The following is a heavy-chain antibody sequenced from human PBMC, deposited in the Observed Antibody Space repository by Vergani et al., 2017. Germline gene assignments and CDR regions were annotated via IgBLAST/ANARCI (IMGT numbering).Heavy chain of an antibody. CDR2: IHPADSDT. Sequence: EVQLVQSGAEVKKPGESLKISCQISGYSFTNYWIGWVRQMPGKGLEWMGIIHPADSDTRYSPSFQGQVTISVDKSISTAYRQRSSLRASDSAMYYCARLDGRDSSGSKYFDYWGQGTLVTVSS. CDR1: GYSFTNYW. CDR3: ARLDGRDSSGSKYFDY. J-gene: IGHJ4*02. D-gene: IGHD3-22*01. V-gene: IGHV5-51*01.